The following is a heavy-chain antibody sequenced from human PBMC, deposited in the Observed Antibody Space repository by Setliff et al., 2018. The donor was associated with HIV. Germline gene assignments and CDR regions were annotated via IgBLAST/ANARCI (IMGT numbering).Heavy chain of an antibody. D-gene: IGHD5-18*01. V-gene: IGHV4-31*03. CDR2: IDYSGSA. CDR3: AREGKTALVTKYFDY. Sequence: PSETLSLTCTVSSGSISSGTYYWSWIRQYQGQGLEWIGYIDYSGSAFYNPSLKSRITISRDTSKNQFSLKMNSVTAADTAVYYCAREGKTALVTKYFDYWGHGKLVTVSS. J-gene: IGHJ4*01. CDR1: SGSISSGTYY.